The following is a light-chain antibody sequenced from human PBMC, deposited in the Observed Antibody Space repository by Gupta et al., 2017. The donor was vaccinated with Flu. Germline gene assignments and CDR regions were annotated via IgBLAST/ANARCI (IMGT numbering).Light chain of an antibody. CDR2: VAS. V-gene: IGKV1-39*01. CDR3: QQSQSSWLT. J-gene: IGKJ4*01. CDR1: EIINTY. Sequence: PTSLSASVGDRVTITCRTSEIINTYLNWYQQKPGKAPKLLIYVASHLQSGVPSRFSGSGSGTDFTLTISNIQLEDFATYYCQQSQSSWLTFGGGTKVEI.